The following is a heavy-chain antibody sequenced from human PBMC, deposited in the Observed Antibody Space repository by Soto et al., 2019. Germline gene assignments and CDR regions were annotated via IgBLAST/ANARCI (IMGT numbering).Heavy chain of an antibody. CDR3: AKDRGGSGGSGRKTFDY. J-gene: IGHJ4*02. V-gene: IGHV3-23*01. CDR1: GFTFSSYA. D-gene: IGHD2-8*02. Sequence: EVQLLESGGGLVQPGGSLRLSCAASGFTFSSYAMSWVRQAPGKGLEWVSAISGSGGSTYYADSVKGRFTISRDNSKNTLYLQMNSLRAADTAVYYCAKDRGGSGGSGRKTFDYWGQGTLVTVSS. CDR2: ISGSGGST.